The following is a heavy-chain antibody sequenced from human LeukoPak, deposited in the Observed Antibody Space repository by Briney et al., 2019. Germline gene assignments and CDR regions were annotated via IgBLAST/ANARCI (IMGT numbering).Heavy chain of an antibody. V-gene: IGHV4-59*01. CDR2: IYYSGST. CDR3: ARGHMYYYDSSGYLDY. D-gene: IGHD3-22*01. J-gene: IGHJ4*02. CDR1: GGSISSYY. Sequence: SETLSLTCTVSGGSISSYYWSWIRQPPGKGLEWIGYIYYSGSTNYNPSLKSRVTISVDTSKNQFSLKLSSVTAADTAVYYCARGHMYYYDSSGYLDYWGQGTLVTVSS.